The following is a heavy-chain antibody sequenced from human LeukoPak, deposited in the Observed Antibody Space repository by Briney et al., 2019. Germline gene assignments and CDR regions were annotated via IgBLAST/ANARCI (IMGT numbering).Heavy chain of an antibody. CDR3: ARVLWSGTYALGY. CDR2: INPKSGST. V-gene: IGHV1-2*02. CDR1: GYTFTDLY. D-gene: IGHD3-16*01. J-gene: IGHJ4*02. Sequence: ASVKLCCKASGYTFTDLYIHWVREAPGQGLEWVGWINPKSGSTDCAQKFQGHLTMTRDTSISTAYMELSSLTSDDTSIYYCARVLWSGTYALGYWGQGTLVTVPP.